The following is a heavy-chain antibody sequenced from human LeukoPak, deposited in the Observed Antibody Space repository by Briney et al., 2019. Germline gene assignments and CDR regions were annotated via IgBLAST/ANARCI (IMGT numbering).Heavy chain of an antibody. D-gene: IGHD3-22*01. CDR1: GYTFTVYY. CDR3: ARGDGIMIVEG. V-gene: IGHV1-2*02. Sequence: ASVKVSCKPSGYTFTVYYIHWVRQAPRQGLEWMGWINPTSGATNYAQKFQGRVTITRNTSISTAYMELSSLRSEDTAVYYCARGDGIMIVEGWGQGTLVTVSS. CDR2: INPTSGAT. J-gene: IGHJ4*02.